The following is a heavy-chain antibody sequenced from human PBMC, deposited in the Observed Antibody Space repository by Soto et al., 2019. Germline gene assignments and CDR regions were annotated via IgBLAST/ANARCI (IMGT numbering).Heavy chain of an antibody. CDR1: GFTFSSYA. Sequence: EVQLLESGGGLVQPGGSLRLSCAASGFTFSSYAMSWVRQAPGKGLEWVSAISGSGGSTYYADSVKGRFTISRDNSKNTPNLQMNSLRAEDTAGYYCAKGGTRFLEWVFDYWGQGTLVTVSS. CDR2: ISGSGGST. CDR3: AKGGTRFLEWVFDY. V-gene: IGHV3-23*01. J-gene: IGHJ4*02. D-gene: IGHD3-3*01.